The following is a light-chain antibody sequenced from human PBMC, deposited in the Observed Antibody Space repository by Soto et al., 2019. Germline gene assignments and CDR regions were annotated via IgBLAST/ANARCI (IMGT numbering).Light chain of an antibody. V-gene: IGLV2-8*01. CDR1: SSDIGGYNS. J-gene: IGLJ1*01. Sequence: QSVLTQSPSASGSPGQSVTISCTGTSSDIGGYNSVSWYQQHPGKAPKVVIYDVTKRPSGVPDRFSGSKSGNTASLTVSALQAEDEADYYRSSFTDGNNLVFGTGTKVTVL. CDR2: DVT. CDR3: SSFTDGNNLV.